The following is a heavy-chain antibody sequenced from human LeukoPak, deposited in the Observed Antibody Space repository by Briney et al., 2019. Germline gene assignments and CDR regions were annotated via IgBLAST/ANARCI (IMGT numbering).Heavy chain of an antibody. Sequence: GGSLRLSCAASGFTFSSYAMSWVRQAPGKGLEWVSAISGGSGRTFYADSVKGRFTISRDNSKNTLYLQMNSLRAEDTAVYYCAKDLTGDSSGEEASDYWGQGTLVTVSS. V-gene: IGHV3-23*01. J-gene: IGHJ4*02. CDR2: ISGGSGRT. CDR3: AKDLTGDSSGEEASDY. CDR1: GFTFSSYA. D-gene: IGHD6-19*01.